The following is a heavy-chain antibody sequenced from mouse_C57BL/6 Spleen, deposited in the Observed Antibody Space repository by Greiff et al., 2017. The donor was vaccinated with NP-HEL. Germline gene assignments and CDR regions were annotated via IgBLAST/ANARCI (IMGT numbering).Heavy chain of an antibody. CDR1: GYTFTDYE. CDR2: IDPETGGT. CDR3: TNTAQATFDY. Sequence: VQLQQSGAELVRPGASVTLSCKASGYTFTDYEMHWVKQTPVHGLEWIGAIDPETGGTAYNQKFKGKAILTADKSSSTAYMELRSLTSEDSAVYYCTNTAQATFDYWGQGTTLTVSS. V-gene: IGHV1-15*01. D-gene: IGHD3-2*02. J-gene: IGHJ2*01.